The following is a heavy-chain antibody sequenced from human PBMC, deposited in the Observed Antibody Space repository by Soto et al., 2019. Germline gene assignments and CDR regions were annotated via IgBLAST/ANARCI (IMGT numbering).Heavy chain of an antibody. D-gene: IGHD6-13*01. V-gene: IGHV1-3*01. CDR1: GYTFTSYA. CDR3: AGSWYGNHYYHYGIDV. Sequence: ASVKVACKASGYTFTSYAMHWVRQAPGQRLEWMGWINAGNGNTKYSQKFQGRVTITRDTSASTAYMELSSLRSEDTAVYYCAGSWYGNHYYHYGIDVCGQATTVTVSS. CDR2: INAGNGNT. J-gene: IGHJ6*02.